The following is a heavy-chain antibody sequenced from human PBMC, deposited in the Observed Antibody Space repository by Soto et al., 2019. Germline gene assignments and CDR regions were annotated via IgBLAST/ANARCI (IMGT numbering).Heavy chain of an antibody. Sequence: PSETLSLPCTASGDSISSGDYYWSWIRQPPGRGLEWIGYIYSSGSTDYNPYLTRRVSMSVDISKNLYFLSLTSVTAGDPAVYYCASRYLYWGQGPLVAVSS. D-gene: IGHD3-16*02. CDR3: ASRYLY. J-gene: IGHJ4*02. CDR2: IYSSGST. CDR1: GDSISSGDYY. V-gene: IGHV4-30-4*01.